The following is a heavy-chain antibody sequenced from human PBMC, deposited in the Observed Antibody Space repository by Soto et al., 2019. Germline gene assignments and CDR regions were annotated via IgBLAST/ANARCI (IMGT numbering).Heavy chain of an antibody. V-gene: IGHV1-69*06. CDR2: IIPIFGTT. Sequence: QVQLVQSGAEGKKPGSSVKVSCKASGGTTSSYAISWVRQAPGPGLEWMGGIIPIFGTTNYAQKFQGRVTITADKSTDTVYRVVSSLRAQDTAVYYCAGYWPRDSSSFSRLYYGMAVWGQGTTVTVSS. D-gene: IGHD6-6*01. CDR3: AGYWPRDSSSFSRLYYGMAV. CDR1: GGTTSSYA. J-gene: IGHJ6*02.